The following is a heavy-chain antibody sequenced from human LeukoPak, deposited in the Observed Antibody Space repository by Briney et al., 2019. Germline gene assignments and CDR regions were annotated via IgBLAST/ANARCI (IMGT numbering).Heavy chain of an antibody. D-gene: IGHD6-19*01. CDR1: GFRFSDSW. V-gene: IGHV3-7*01. CDR2: IKEDGSQK. CDR3: ATSGWIQAFA. J-gene: IGHJ5*02. Sequence: GGSLRLSCAASGFRFSDSWVSWVRQAPGKGLGWVANIKEDGSQKNYVDSVKGRFTISRDNAKNSLYLQMSSMRAEDTAVYYCATSGWIQAFAWGQGTLVTVSS.